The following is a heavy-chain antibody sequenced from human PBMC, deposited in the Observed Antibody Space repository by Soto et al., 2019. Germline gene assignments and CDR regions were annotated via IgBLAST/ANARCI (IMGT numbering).Heavy chain of an antibody. Sequence: SVKVSCKASGGTFSSYTISWVRQAPGQGLEWMGGIIPIFGTANYAQKFQGRVTITADESTSTAYMELSSLRSEDTAVYYCARDPHYYGSGSYYNVRWFDPWGQGTLVTVPQ. CDR2: IIPIFGTA. V-gene: IGHV1-69*13. CDR3: ARDPHYYGSGSYYNVRWFDP. CDR1: GGTFSSYT. J-gene: IGHJ5*02. D-gene: IGHD3-10*01.